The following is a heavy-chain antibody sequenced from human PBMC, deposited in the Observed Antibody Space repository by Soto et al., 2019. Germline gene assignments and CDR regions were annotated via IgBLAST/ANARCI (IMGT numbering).Heavy chain of an antibody. V-gene: IGHV1-18*04. CDR2: ISGYNGNT. CDR1: GYTFTSYG. J-gene: IGHJ6*02. D-gene: IGHD3-22*01. Sequence: ASVKVSCKASGYTFTSYGISWVRQAPGQGLEWMGWISGYNGNTNYAQKLQGRVTMATDTSTSTAYMELRGLRSDDTAVYYCATGENYDDYRHYYGMDVGGQGDTAT. CDR3: ATGENYDDYRHYYGMDV.